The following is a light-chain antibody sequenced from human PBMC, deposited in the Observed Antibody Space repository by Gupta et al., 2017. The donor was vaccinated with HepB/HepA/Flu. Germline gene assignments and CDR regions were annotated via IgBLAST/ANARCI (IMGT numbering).Light chain of an antibody. V-gene: IGLV1-44*01. Sequence: QSVLTQPPSASGTPGQRVTISCFGSSSNIGSNTVIWYQQLPGTAPKLLIYSNKQRPSGVPDRFSGSKSGTSASLAISGLQSEDEADYYCAAWDDSLNGHVVFGGGTKLTVL. J-gene: IGLJ2*01. CDR3: AAWDDSLNGHVV. CDR2: SNK. CDR1: SSNIGSNT.